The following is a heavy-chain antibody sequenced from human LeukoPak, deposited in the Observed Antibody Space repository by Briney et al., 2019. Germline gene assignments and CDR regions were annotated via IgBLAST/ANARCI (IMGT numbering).Heavy chain of an antibody. V-gene: IGHV2-5*02. CDR3: AHSKVLVTMVRGVIHTPFDY. Sequence: SGPTLVKPTETLTLTCTVSGFSLSNARMGVSWIRQPPGKALEWLALIYWDDDKRFSPSLKTRLTITKDTSKNQVVLTMTNMDPVDTATYYCAHSKVLVTMVRGVIHTPFDYWGQGTLVTVSS. CDR1: GFSLSNARMG. D-gene: IGHD3-10*01. CDR2: IYWDDDK. J-gene: IGHJ4*02.